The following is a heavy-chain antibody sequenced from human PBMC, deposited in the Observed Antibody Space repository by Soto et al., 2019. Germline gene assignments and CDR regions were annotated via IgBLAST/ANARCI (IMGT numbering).Heavy chain of an antibody. V-gene: IGHV1-18*01. CDR1: GYTFTSYG. D-gene: IGHD3-9*01. J-gene: IGHJ5*02. Sequence: ASVKVSCKASGYTFTSYGISWVRQAPGQGLEWMGWISAYNGNTNYAQKLQGRVTMTTDTSTSTAYMELRSLRSDDTAVYYCARDRGPHYDILTGYFPTKGPWFDHWGQGTLVTVSS. CDR2: ISAYNGNT. CDR3: ARDRGPHYDILTGYFPTKGPWFDH.